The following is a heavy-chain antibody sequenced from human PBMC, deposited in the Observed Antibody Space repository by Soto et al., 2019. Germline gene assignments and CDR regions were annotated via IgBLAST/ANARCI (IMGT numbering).Heavy chain of an antibody. D-gene: IGHD2-8*01. J-gene: IGHJ3*02. CDR2: INSQSSVK. CDR3: VRGYCTNGACLASTYYAGDLDVFEI. CDR1: GFTFSSYN. V-gene: IGHV3-48*02. Sequence: EVQLVESGGGLVQPGGSLRLSCVASGFTFSSYNMNWVRQAPGKGLEWVSKINSQSSVKDYADSVKGRFAISRDNAKSSLYLQMNSLTDEDTAVYYCVRGYCTNGACLASTYYAGDLDVFEIWGQGTRVTVSS.